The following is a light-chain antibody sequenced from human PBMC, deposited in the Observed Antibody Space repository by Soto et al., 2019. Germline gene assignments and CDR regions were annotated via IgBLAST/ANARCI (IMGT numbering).Light chain of an antibody. Sequence: DIQMTQSPSTLSGSVGDRVTITCRASQTISSWLAWYQQKPGKAPKLLIYKASTLKSGVPSRFSGSGSGTDFTLTISSLQPEDFATYYCQQLFDSPITFGQGTRLEIK. V-gene: IGKV1-5*03. CDR1: QTISSW. CDR2: KAS. CDR3: QQLFDSPIT. J-gene: IGKJ5*01.